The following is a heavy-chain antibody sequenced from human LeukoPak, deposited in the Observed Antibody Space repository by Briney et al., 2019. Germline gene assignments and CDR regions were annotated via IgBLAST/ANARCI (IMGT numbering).Heavy chain of an antibody. CDR2: IIPIFGTA. CDR1: GGTFSSYA. D-gene: IGHD3-10*01. CDR3: ARATYGSGIGAFDI. Sequence: SVTVSCKASGGTFSSYAISWVRQAPGQGLEWMGGIIPIFGTANYAQKFQGRVTITADESTSTAYMELSSLRSEDTAVYYCARATYGSGIGAFDIWGQGTMVTVSS. V-gene: IGHV1-69*01. J-gene: IGHJ3*02.